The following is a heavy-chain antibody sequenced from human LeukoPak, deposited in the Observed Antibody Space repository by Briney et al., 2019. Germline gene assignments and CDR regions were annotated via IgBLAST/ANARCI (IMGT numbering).Heavy chain of an antibody. Sequence: ASVTVSCKASGYTFTSYGISWVRQAPGQGLEWMGWISAYNGNTNYAQKLQGRVTMTTDTSTSTAYMELRSLRSDDTAVYYCARQGRSGGSCYSGVWWFDPWGQGTLVTVSS. CDR2: ISAYNGNT. J-gene: IGHJ5*02. CDR3: ARQGRSGGSCYSGVWWFDP. V-gene: IGHV1-18*01. CDR1: GYTFTSYG. D-gene: IGHD2-15*01.